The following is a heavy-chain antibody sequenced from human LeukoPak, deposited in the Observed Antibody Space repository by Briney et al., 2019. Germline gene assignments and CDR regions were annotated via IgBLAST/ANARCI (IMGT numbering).Heavy chain of an antibody. Sequence: ASVKASCKASGYTFTGYYMHWVRQAPGQGLEWMGIINPSGGSTSYAQKFQGRVTMTRDMSTSTVYMELSSLRSEDTAVYYCARDPAGHDSSGYYPFDYWGQGTLVTVSS. CDR1: GYTFTGYY. D-gene: IGHD3-22*01. CDR2: INPSGGST. J-gene: IGHJ4*02. V-gene: IGHV1-46*01. CDR3: ARDPAGHDSSGYYPFDY.